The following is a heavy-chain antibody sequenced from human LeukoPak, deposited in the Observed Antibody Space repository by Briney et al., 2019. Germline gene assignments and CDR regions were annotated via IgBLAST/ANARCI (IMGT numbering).Heavy chain of an antibody. V-gene: IGHV1-69*05. Sequence: GASVKVSCKASGGTFSSYGISWVRQAPGQGLEWMGGIIPIFGTANYAQKFQGRVTITTDESTSTAYMELSSLRSEDTAVYYCASQEGGATPGPFDYWGQGTLVTVSS. D-gene: IGHD1-26*01. CDR2: IIPIFGTA. J-gene: IGHJ4*02. CDR3: ASQEGGATPGPFDY. CDR1: GGTFSSYG.